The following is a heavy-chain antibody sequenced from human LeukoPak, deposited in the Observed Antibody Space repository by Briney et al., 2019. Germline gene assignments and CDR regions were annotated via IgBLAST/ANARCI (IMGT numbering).Heavy chain of an antibody. CDR1: GYTFTGYY. J-gene: IGHJ5*02. CDR3: AGSFEGYCSGGSCSLHNWFDP. Sequence: ASVKVSCKASGYTFTGYYMHWVRQAPGQGLEWMGRINPNSGGTNYAQKFQGRVTMTRDTSISTAYMELSRLRSDDTAVYYCAGSFEGYCSGGSCSLHNWFDPWGQGTLVTVSS. CDR2: INPNSGGT. V-gene: IGHV1-2*06. D-gene: IGHD2-15*01.